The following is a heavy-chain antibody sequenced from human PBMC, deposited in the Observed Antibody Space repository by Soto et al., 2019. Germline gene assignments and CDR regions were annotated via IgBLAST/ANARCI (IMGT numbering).Heavy chain of an antibody. CDR3: ARGLRLYCSGGSCYPRDYYYYMDV. CDR2: TYYRSKWYN. J-gene: IGHJ6*03. V-gene: IGHV6-1*01. Sequence: KQSQTLSLTCAISGDRVSSNSAAWHWIRQSPSRGLEWLGRTYYRSKWYNDYAVSVKSRITINPDTSKNQFSLQLNSVTPEDTAVYYCARGLRLYCSGGSCYPRDYYYYMDVWGKGTTVTVSS. D-gene: IGHD2-15*01. CDR1: GDRVSSNSAA.